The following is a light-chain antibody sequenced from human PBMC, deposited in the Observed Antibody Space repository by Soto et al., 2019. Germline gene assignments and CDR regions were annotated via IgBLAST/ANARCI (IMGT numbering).Light chain of an antibody. V-gene: IGKV3-20*01. CDR3: QVSANSPPKYT. CDR1: QTLSSSD. CDR2: GAS. Sequence: EIVLTQSPGTLSLSPGERATLSCRDSQTLSSSDLAWYQQKPGQAPRLLIFGASSRAPDIPDRFSGSGSGTDFTLTISRLDPEDFAVYYCQVSANSPPKYTFGPGTKLEI. J-gene: IGKJ2*01.